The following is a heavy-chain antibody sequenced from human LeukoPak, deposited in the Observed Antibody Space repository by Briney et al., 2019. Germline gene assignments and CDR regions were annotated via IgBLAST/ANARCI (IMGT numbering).Heavy chain of an antibody. CDR2: IKTETAGGAT. J-gene: IGHJ3*02. CDR3: TTNDAFDI. CDR1: GFSFRSYG. V-gene: IGHV3-15*01. Sequence: GGSLRLSCAASGFSFRSYGIHWVRQAPGKGLEWVGRIKTETAGGATDYTAPVKGRFAISRDDSKNTVYLQMNSLKSEDSAVYYCTTNDAFDIWGQGTMVTVSS.